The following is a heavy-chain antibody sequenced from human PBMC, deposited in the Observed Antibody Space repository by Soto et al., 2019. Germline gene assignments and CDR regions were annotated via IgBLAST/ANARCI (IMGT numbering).Heavy chain of an antibody. J-gene: IGHJ4*02. V-gene: IGHV4-39*01. CDR1: GGSISSGGYY. CDR3: ARLSVGFGELLSYYFDY. CDR2: IYYSGST. Sequence: PSETLSLTCTVSGGSISSGGYYWGWIRQPPGKGLEWIGSIYYSGSTYYNPSLKSRVTISVDTSKNQFSLKLSSVTAADTAVYYCARLSVGFGELLSYYFDYWGQGTLVTVPQ. D-gene: IGHD3-10*01.